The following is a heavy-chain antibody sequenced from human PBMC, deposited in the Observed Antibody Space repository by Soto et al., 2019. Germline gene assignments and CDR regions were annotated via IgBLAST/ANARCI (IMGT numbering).Heavy chain of an antibody. CDR3: ARDRTIFGLGWYYGMDV. V-gene: IGHV1-2*04. CDR1: GYTFTGYY. CDR2: INPNSGGT. Sequence: ASVKVSCKASGYTFTGYYMHWVRQAPGQGFDWMGWINPNSGGTNYAQKFQGWVTKTRYTSISTAYMELSRLRSDDTAVYYCARDRTIFGLGWYYGMDVWGQGTTVTVSS. J-gene: IGHJ6*02. D-gene: IGHD3-3*01.